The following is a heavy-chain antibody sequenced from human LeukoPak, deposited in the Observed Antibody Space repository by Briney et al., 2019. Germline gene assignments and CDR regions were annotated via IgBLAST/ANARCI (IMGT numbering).Heavy chain of an antibody. CDR2: IRSSGDNT. CDR3: ARESGIAAALDL. Sequence: GGSLRLSCVASGFTYSSYAMTWVRQAPGKGLECVSLIRSSGDNTYYADSVEGRFTISRDNSKNTLYLQMNSLRAEDTAVYYCARESGIAAALDLWGQGTLVTVSS. CDR1: GFTYSSYA. D-gene: IGHD6-13*01. V-gene: IGHV3-23*01. J-gene: IGHJ5*02.